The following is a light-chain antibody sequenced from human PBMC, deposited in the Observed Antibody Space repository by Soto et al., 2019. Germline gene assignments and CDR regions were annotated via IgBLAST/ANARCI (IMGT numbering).Light chain of an antibody. CDR3: QNYNRAPLT. CDR2: VAS. Sequence: DIQMTQSPSSLSASVGDRVTITCRASPGIDNYLAWYQQKPGKIPTLLIYVASTLQSGVPSRFSGSGFGTHFSLTIGSLQPEDVATYYCQNYNRAPLTFGGGTKVEI. J-gene: IGKJ4*01. V-gene: IGKV1-27*01. CDR1: PGIDNY.